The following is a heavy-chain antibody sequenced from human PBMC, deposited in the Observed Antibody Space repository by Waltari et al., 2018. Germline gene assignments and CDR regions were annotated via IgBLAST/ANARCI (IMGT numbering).Heavy chain of an antibody. D-gene: IGHD2-21*01. CDR1: GYSISSGYY. J-gene: IGHJ3*02. V-gene: IGHV4-38-2*01. CDR3: ARVAYCGGDCYLDAFDI. Sequence: QVQLQESGPGLVKPSETLSLTCAVSGYSISSGYYWGWIRHPPGKGLEWIGSIYHSGSTYYNPYLKGRVTISVDTSKNQFSLKLSSVTAADTAVYYCARVAYCGGDCYLDAFDIWGQGTMVTVSS. CDR2: IYHSGST.